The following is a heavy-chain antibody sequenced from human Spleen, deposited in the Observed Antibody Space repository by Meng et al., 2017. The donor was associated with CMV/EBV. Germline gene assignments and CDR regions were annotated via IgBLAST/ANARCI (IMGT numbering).Heavy chain of an antibody. D-gene: IGHD5-18*01. Sequence: SETLSLTCTVSGGSISSYYWSWIRQPPGKGLEWIGYIYYSGSTNYNPSLKSRVTISVDTSKNQFSLKLSSVTAADTAVYYCARLPRAGYSYGSPLLDYWGQGTLVTVSS. J-gene: IGHJ4*02. V-gene: IGHV4-59*12. CDR3: ARLPRAGYSYGSPLLDY. CDR2: IYYSGST. CDR1: GGSISSYY.